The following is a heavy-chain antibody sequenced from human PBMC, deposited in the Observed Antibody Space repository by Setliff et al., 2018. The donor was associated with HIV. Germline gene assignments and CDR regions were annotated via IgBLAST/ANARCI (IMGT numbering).Heavy chain of an antibody. J-gene: IGHJ6*03. V-gene: IGHV4-39*07. Sequence: SETLSLTCTVSGETIRNGFYYWHWMRQPPGKGLEWIGSIYYSGSTHYKSSLKSRVTISVDTSKRQFSLRLESVTAADTAAYYCTRGLGDQWLGSGDIDQYRYMDVWGQGTLVTVSS. D-gene: IGHD6-19*01. CDR3: TRGLGDQWLGSGDIDQYRYMDV. CDR1: GETIRNGFYY. CDR2: IYYSGST.